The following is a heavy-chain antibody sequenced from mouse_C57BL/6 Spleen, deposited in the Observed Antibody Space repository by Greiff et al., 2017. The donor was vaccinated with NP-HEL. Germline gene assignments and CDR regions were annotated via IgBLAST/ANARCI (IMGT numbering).Heavy chain of an antibody. J-gene: IGHJ3*01. Sequence: VQLQQSGAELVKPGASVKISCKASGYAFSSYWMNWVKQRPGKGLEWIGQIYPGDGDTNYNGKFKGKATLTADKSSSTAYMQLSSLTSEDSAVYFWARSDYGSSPFAYWGQGTLVTVSA. CDR2: IYPGDGDT. CDR3: ARSDYGSSPFAY. V-gene: IGHV1-80*01. CDR1: GYAFSSYW. D-gene: IGHD1-1*01.